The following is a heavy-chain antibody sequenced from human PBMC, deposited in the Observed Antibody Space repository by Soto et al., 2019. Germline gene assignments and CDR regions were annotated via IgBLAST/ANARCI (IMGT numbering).Heavy chain of an antibody. D-gene: IGHD6-19*01. V-gene: IGHV3-30*18. Sequence: GGSLRLSCAASGFTFSSYGMHWVRQAPGKGLEWVAVISYDGSNKYYADSVKGRFTISRDNSKNTLYLQMNSLRAEDTAVYYCAKTIAVAGTGYYGMDVWGQGTTVTVSS. J-gene: IGHJ6*02. CDR3: AKTIAVAGTGYYGMDV. CDR2: ISYDGSNK. CDR1: GFTFSSYG.